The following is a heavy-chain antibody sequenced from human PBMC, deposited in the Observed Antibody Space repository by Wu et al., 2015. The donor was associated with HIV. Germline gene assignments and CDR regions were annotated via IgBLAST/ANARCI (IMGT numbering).Heavy chain of an antibody. Sequence: QVQLVQSGTEVKKPGASVKVSCKASGYDLAGYYIHWVRQAPGQGLEWVGTLNPSGGRRRNALKFRDRITMTRDMSTSTFYMELRRLTSEDTALYYCGREQYGAVSGLSMDVWGKGPRSSSP. CDR1: GYDLAGYY. V-gene: IGHV1-46*01. D-gene: IGHD3-16*01. CDR2: LNPSGGRR. CDR3: GREQYGAVSGLSMDV. J-gene: IGHJ6*01.